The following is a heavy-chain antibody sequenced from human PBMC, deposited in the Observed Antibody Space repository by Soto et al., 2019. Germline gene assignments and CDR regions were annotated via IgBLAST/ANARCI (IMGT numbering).Heavy chain of an antibody. CDR1: GFTLSGRS. J-gene: IGHJ6*04. CDR3: ARGWFGPDV. Sequence: EVQLVESGGGLVQPGGSLRLSCAASGFTLSGRSMHWVRQAPGKGLVWVSGIDNAGTDSTYADSVKGRFTSSRDNVKNRLYLQMNSLRVEDTAVYYCARGWFGPDVWGKGTTVTVSS. V-gene: IGHV3-74*01. CDR2: IDNAGTDS. D-gene: IGHD3-10*01.